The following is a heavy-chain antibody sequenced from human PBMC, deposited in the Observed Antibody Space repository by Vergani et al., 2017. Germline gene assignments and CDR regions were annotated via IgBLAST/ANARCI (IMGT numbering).Heavy chain of an antibody. CDR2: IIPIFGTA. V-gene: IGHV1-69*13. CDR3: ARRYSGYDNPFFDY. CDR1: GGTFSNYG. Sequence: QVQLVQSGAEVKKPGSSVKVSCKASGGTFSNYGISWVRQAPGQGLEWMGGIIPIFGTANYAQKFQGRATITADESTSTAYMELSSLRSEDTAMYYCARRYSGYDNPFFDYWGQGTLVTVSS. D-gene: IGHD5-12*01. J-gene: IGHJ4*02.